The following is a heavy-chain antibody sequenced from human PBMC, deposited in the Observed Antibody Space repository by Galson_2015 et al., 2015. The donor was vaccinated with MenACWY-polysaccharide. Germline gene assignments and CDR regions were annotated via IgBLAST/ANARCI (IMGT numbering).Heavy chain of an antibody. CDR2: IIPNSGGT. Sequence: SVKVSCKASGYTFSGYHIHWVRQASGQGLEWMGWIIPNSGGTKFAQKFQGRVTMTRDTSVSTIYMELSRLTSDDTAIYYCAREESGSYYRYWGQGTLVTVSS. CDR1: GYTFSGYH. D-gene: IGHD1-26*01. V-gene: IGHV1-2*02. J-gene: IGHJ4*02. CDR3: AREESGSYYRY.